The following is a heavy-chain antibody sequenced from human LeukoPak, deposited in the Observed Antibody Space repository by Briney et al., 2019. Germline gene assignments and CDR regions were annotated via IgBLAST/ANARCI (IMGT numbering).Heavy chain of an antibody. CDR3: ARGGSEVGATFFDY. Sequence: SETLSLTCTVSGYSIISAFYWAWIRQPPGKGLEWIGNIYHSGSTYYNPSLKSRVTMSVDTSKNQFSLKLSSVTAADTAVYYCARGGSEVGATFFDYWGQGTLVTVSS. CDR2: IYHSGST. J-gene: IGHJ4*02. CDR1: GYSIISAFY. V-gene: IGHV4-38-2*02. D-gene: IGHD1-26*01.